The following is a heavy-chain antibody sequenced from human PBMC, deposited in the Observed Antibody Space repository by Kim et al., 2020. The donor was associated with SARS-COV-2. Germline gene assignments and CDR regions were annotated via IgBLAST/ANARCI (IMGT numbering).Heavy chain of an antibody. CDR3: VKEGVGSGWYTYYYGMDV. V-gene: IGHV3-64D*06. D-gene: IGHD6-19*01. J-gene: IGHJ6*02. CDR2: ISSNGGST. Sequence: GGSLRLSCSASGFTFSSYAMHWVRQAPGKGLEYVSAISSNGGSTYYADSVKGRFTISRDNSKNTLYLQMSSLRAEDTAVYYCVKEGVGSGWYTYYYGMDVWGQGTTVTVSS. CDR1: GFTFSSYA.